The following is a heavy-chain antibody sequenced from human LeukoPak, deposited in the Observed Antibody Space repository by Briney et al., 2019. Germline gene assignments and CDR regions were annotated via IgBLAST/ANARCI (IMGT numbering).Heavy chain of an antibody. V-gene: IGHV4-59*08. CDR3: AATYGGNSGLFDY. Sequence: SETLSLTCTVSGGSISSYYWSWIRQPPGKGREGMGYIYYSGSTNYNPSLKSRVTISVDTSKNQFSLKLSSVTAADTAVYYCAATYGGNSGLFDYWGQGTLVTVSS. D-gene: IGHD4-17*01. J-gene: IGHJ4*02. CDR2: IYYSGST. CDR1: GGSISSYY.